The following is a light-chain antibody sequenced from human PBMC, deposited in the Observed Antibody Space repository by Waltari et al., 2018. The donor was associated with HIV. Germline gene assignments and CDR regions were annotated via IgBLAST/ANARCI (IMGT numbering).Light chain of an antibody. J-gene: IGLJ1*01. Sequence: QSVLTQPPSVSAAPGQKVTISCSGSTSNIGNSYLSWYQRLPGTAPKLLIYDNSERPSGIPDRFSGSKSGTSATLGITGLQTGDEADYYCGTWDSSLSAVVFGTGTKVTVL. CDR2: DNS. CDR3: GTWDSSLSAVV. V-gene: IGLV1-51*01. CDR1: TSNIGNSY.